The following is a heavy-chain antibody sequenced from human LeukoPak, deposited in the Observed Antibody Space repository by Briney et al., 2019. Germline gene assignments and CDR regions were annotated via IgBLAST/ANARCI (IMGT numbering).Heavy chain of an antibody. J-gene: IGHJ4*02. CDR3: ARDRVGSGWPRPYYFEV. Sequence: ASAKVSCKASGYTLTGYYLHWVRQAPGQGLEWMGWINPNTGATHSAQKFQGRITMTRDSSISTAYMDLSRLRSDDTAVYYCARDRVGSGWPRPYYFEVWGQGTLVTVSS. V-gene: IGHV1-2*02. CDR1: GYTLTGYY. D-gene: IGHD6-19*01. CDR2: INPNTGAT.